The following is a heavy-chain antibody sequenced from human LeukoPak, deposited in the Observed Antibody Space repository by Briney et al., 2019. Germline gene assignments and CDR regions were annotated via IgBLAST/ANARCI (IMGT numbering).Heavy chain of an antibody. J-gene: IGHJ3*02. CDR1: GFSFSSYG. D-gene: IGHD3-10*01. CDR2: ISYDGSNK. Sequence: GRSLRLSCAASGFSFSSYGMHWVRQAPGKGLEWVAVISYDGSNKYYTDSVKGRFTISRDHSKNTLYLQMNSLRAEDTALYYCAKGVRITMVRGAFDIWGQGTMVTVSS. V-gene: IGHV3-30*18. CDR3: AKGVRITMVRGAFDI.